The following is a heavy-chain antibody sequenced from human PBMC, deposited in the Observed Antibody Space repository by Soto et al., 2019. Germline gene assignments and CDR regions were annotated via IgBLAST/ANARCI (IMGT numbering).Heavy chain of an antibody. CDR2: ISSSSSYI. CDR1: GFTFSSYS. Sequence: KSGGSLRLSCAASGFTFSSYSMNWVRQAPGKGLEWVSSISSSSSYIYYADSVKGRFTISRDNAKNSLYLQMNSLRAEDTAVYYCARDLCGGDCYSYYYYGMDVWGQGTTVTDSS. J-gene: IGHJ6*02. D-gene: IGHD2-21*02. CDR3: ARDLCGGDCYSYYYYGMDV. V-gene: IGHV3-21*01.